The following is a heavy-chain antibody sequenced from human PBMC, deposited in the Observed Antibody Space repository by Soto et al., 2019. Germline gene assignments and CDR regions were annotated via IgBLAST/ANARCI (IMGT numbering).Heavy chain of an antibody. Sequence: GGSLRLSCEASVFTFTTCWMTWVRQAPGKGLEWVANINKDGSEKFYVDSVKGRFTISRDNAKNSLFLQMNSLRAEDTAVYYCATRPCEVNYYGVFDYWGQGALVTVSS. V-gene: IGHV3-7*03. CDR1: VFTFTTCW. D-gene: IGHD3-22*01. J-gene: IGHJ4*02. CDR3: ATRPCEVNYYGVFDY. CDR2: INKDGSEK.